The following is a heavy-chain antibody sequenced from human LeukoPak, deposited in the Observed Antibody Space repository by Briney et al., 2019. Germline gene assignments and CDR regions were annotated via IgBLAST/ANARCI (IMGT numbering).Heavy chain of an antibody. Sequence: GSLRLSCAASGFTFRRYSMNWVRQAPGKGLEWVANIKQDGSEKYYVDSVKGRFTISRDNAKNSLYLQMNSLRAEDTAVYYCARVAVVVAALDYWGQGTLVTVSS. CDR3: ARVAVVVAALDY. D-gene: IGHD2-15*01. J-gene: IGHJ4*02. CDR1: GFTFRRYS. V-gene: IGHV3-7*01. CDR2: IKQDGSEK.